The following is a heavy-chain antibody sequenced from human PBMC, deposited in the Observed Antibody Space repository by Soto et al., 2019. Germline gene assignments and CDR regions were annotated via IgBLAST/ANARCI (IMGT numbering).Heavy chain of an antibody. J-gene: IGHJ6*02. CDR3: ARGGYSSTWSNLLDRSGLDV. Sequence: QVQLVQSGAEAKKPGSSVKVSCKTSGGTFSSYAISWVRQAPGQGLEWMGGIVPLFRTTNYAQKFQGRVTLTADTSKYTVYMELSGLRSGDTAVYYCARGGYSSTWSNLLDRSGLDVWGQGTTVTVSS. CDR1: GGTFSSYA. D-gene: IGHD6-13*01. CDR2: IVPLFRTT. V-gene: IGHV1-69*06.